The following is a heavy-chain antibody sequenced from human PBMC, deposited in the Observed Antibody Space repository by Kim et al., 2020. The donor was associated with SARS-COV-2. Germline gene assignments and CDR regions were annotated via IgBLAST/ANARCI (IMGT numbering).Heavy chain of an antibody. J-gene: IGHJ4*02. Sequence: KGRFTISRDNSKNTLYLQMNSLRAEDTAVYYCAKAHHYYDSSGYFAPFDYWGQGTLVTVSS. V-gene: IGHV3-30*02. CDR3: AKAHHYYDSSGYFAPFDY. D-gene: IGHD3-22*01.